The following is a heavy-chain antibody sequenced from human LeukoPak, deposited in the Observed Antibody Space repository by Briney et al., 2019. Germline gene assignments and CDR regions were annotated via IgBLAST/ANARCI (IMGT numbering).Heavy chain of an antibody. V-gene: IGHV3-7*01. CDR2: IKQDGGEK. Sequence: GGSLRLSCAASGFTFSTSWMHWVRQAPGKGLEWVANIKQDGGEKYYVDSVKGRFTISRDNAKNSLYLQMNSLRAEDTAVYYCAKDHLVLRYFDDSGDRDAFDIWGQGTMVTVSS. CDR3: AKDHLVLRYFDDSGDRDAFDI. CDR1: GFTFSTSW. D-gene: IGHD3-9*01. J-gene: IGHJ3*02.